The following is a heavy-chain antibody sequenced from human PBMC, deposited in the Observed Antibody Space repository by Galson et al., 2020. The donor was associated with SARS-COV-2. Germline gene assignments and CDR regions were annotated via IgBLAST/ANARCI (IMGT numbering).Heavy chain of an antibody. CDR1: GFKFNIYG. CDR3: AKDGRDFYDSGSYRKLNWFDP. CDR2: TSYDGSNE. D-gene: IGHD3-10*01. J-gene: IGHJ5*02. Sequence: GGSLRLSCAASGFKFNIYGMHWVRQAPGKGLEWVALTSYDGSNEYYADSVKGRFTISRDNSKNTLYLQMNSLRVDDTAVYYCAKDGRDFYDSGSYRKLNWFDPWGQGTLVTVSS. V-gene: IGHV3-30*18.